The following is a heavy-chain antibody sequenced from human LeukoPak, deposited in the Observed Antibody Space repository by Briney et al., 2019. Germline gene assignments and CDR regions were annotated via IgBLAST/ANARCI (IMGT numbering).Heavy chain of an antibody. CDR3: ARDHSASSSWRSYFDY. CDR2: ISSSGTTI. Sequence: GGSLRLSCAASGFTFSSHEMNWVRQAPGKGLEWVSYISSSGTTIYYADSVKGRFTISRDNAKNSLYLQMNSLRAEDTAVYYCARDHSASSSWRSYFDYWGQGTLVTVPS. J-gene: IGHJ4*02. CDR1: GFTFSSHE. D-gene: IGHD6-13*01. V-gene: IGHV3-48*03.